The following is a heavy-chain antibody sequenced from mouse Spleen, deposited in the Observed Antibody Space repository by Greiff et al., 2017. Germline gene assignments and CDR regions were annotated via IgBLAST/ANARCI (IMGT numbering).Heavy chain of an antibody. CDR1: GYTFTSYG. CDR3: ARLGDYDGHIGGWYFDV. D-gene: IGHD2-3*01. Sequence: QVQLQQSGAELARPGASVKLSCKASGYTFTSYGISWVKQRTGQGLEWIGEIYPRSGNTYYNEKFKGKATLTADKSSSTAYMELRSLTSEDSAVYFCARLGDYDGHIGGWYFDVWGAGTTVTVSS. J-gene: IGHJ1*01. V-gene: IGHV1-81*01. CDR2: IYPRSGNT.